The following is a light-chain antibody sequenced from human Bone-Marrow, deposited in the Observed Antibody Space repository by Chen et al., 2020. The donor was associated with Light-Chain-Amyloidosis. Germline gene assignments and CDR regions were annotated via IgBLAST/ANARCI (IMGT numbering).Light chain of an antibody. CDR2: EVT. Sequence: QSALTQPASVSGSPGQSITISCTGTSSDVGGDNHVSWYQQHPDKAPKLMIYEVTNRPSWVPDRFTGSKSDNTASLTSSGLQTEDEADYFCSSYTITNTLVFGSGNRVTVL. V-gene: IGLV2-14*01. J-gene: IGLJ1*01. CDR1: SSDVGGDNH. CDR3: SSYTITNTLV.